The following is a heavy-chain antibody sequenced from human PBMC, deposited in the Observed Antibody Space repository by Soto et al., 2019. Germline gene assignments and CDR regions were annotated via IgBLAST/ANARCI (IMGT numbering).Heavy chain of an antibody. J-gene: IGHJ5*02. Sequence: PVEAVKISCKGSGYSFTRYWISWVRQMPGEGLEWMGRIHPSDSYTNYSPSFQGHVTLSADKPILTAYLQWRSLKASDTPMYYCARPGPGSDWFDPWGQGTLVTVSS. CDR3: ARPGPGSDWFDP. CDR2: IHPSDSYT. CDR1: GYSFTRYW. V-gene: IGHV5-10-1*01.